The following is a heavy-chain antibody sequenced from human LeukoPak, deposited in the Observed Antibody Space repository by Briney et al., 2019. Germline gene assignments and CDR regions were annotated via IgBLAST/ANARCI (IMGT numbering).Heavy chain of an antibody. J-gene: IGHJ4*02. V-gene: IGHV3-7*05. Sequence: GGSLRLSCVASGFTLSSYWMSWVRQAPGKGQEWVASIKQDGSEKYYVDSVKGRFTISRDNAKNSLYLQMNSLRAEDTAVYYWGRPGGGGGNSSGYYFDHWGQGTLVTVSS. CDR2: IKQDGSEK. CDR1: GFTLSSYW. CDR3: GRPGGGGGNSSGYYFDH. D-gene: IGHD3-22*01.